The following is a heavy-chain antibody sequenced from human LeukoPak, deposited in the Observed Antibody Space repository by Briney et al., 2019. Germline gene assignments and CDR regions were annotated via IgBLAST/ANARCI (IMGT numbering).Heavy chain of an antibody. Sequence: PGRSLRLSCAASGFTFSNYAMHWVRQAPGKGLVWVSRMNSDGSSTSYADSVKGRFTISRDIAKNTLYLQMNSLRVEDTAVYYCARGHYFDSRVFDYWGQGTLVTVSS. J-gene: IGHJ4*02. CDR2: MNSDGSST. D-gene: IGHD3-22*01. CDR1: GFTFSNYA. V-gene: IGHV3-74*01. CDR3: ARGHYFDSRVFDY.